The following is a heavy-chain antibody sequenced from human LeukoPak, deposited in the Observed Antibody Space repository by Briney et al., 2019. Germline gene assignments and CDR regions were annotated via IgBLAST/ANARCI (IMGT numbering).Heavy chain of an antibody. CDR2: INDRGIAT. D-gene: IGHD5-18*01. Sequence: PGGSLRLSCAASGFTFSNYAMSWVRQAPGKGLEWVSTINDRGIATYYADSVKGRFTISRDNSKNTLSLQVSSLRAEDTAIYYCAKGLKTAVEPYKGYHYYMDVWGKGTTVTVSS. V-gene: IGHV3-23*01. CDR1: GFTFSNYA. J-gene: IGHJ6*03. CDR3: AKGLKTAVEPYKGYHYYMDV.